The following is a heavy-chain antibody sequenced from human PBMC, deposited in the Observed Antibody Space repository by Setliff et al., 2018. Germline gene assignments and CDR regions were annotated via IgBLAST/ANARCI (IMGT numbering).Heavy chain of an antibody. V-gene: IGHV5-51*01. D-gene: IGHD2-15*01. CDR3: ARVVGADGIGIDY. CDR1: GYTFSDYW. Sequence: GESLKISCRGSGYTFSDYWIGWVRQMPGKGLERMGIIYPGDSDTRYSPSLQGQVTFSADKSISTAYLQWSSLKASGTATYYCARVVGADGIGIDYWGQGTVVTVSS. J-gene: IGHJ4*02. CDR2: IYPGDSDT.